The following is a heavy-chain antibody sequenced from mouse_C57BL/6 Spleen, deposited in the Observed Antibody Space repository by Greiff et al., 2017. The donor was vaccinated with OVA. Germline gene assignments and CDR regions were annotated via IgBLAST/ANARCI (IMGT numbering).Heavy chain of an antibody. CDR3: ERDYGSSRWYFDV. Sequence: VKLQESGAELARPGASVKLSCKASGYTFTSYGISWVKQRTGQGLEWIGEIYPRSGNTYYNEKFKGKATLTADKSSSTAYMELRSLTSEDSAVYFCERDYGSSRWYFDVWGTGTTVTVSS. D-gene: IGHD1-1*01. V-gene: IGHV1-81*01. CDR1: GYTFTSYG. J-gene: IGHJ1*03. CDR2: IYPRSGNT.